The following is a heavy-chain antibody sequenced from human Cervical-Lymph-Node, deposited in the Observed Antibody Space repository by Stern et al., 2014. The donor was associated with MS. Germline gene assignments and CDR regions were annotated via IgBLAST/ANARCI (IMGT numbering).Heavy chain of an antibody. J-gene: IGHJ4*02. CDR3: AKAPIAMVGSYLDS. Sequence: VQLVESGGGVVQPGNSLSVSCAASGVTFSTYGMHWVRQAPGKGLEWVTFISVDGIKKYFADAVKGRFATARDNSKDTLHLEMNSLRVDDTAVYYCAKAPIAMVGSYLDSWGQGTLVIVSS. CDR2: ISVDGIKK. D-gene: IGHD6-19*01. CDR1: GVTFSTYG. V-gene: IGHV3-30*18.